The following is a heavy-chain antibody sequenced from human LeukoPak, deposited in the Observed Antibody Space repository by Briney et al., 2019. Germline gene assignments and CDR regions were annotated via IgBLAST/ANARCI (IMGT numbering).Heavy chain of an antibody. D-gene: IGHD3-10*01. CDR2: IYYSGST. CDR1: GGSISSYY. Sequence: SETLSLTCTVSGGSISSYYWSWIRQPPGKGLEWIGYIYYSGSTNYNPSLKGRVTISVDTSKNQFSLKLSSVTAADTAVYYCALGVISIFDYWGQGTLVTVSS. J-gene: IGHJ4*02. CDR3: ALGVISIFDY. V-gene: IGHV4-59*01.